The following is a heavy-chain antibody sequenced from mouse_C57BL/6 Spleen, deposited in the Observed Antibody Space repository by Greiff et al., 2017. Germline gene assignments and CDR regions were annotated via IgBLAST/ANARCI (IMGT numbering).Heavy chain of an antibody. CDR2: INPSNGGT. V-gene: IGHV1-53*01. D-gene: IGHD1-1*01. Sequence: QVQLQQPGTELVKPGASVKLSCKASGYTFTSYWMHWVKQRPGQGLEWIGNINPSNGGTNYNEKFKIKATLTVDNSSSTAYMQLSSLTSEDSAVYYCARGAYYGSRGFAYWGQGTLVTVSA. CDR1: GYTFTSYW. CDR3: ARGAYYGSRGFAY. J-gene: IGHJ3*01.